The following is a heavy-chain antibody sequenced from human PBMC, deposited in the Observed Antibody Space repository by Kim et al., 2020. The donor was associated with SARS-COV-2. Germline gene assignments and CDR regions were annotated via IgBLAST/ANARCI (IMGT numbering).Heavy chain of an antibody. V-gene: IGHV5-51*01. CDR3: ARTTVATLGYGFDV. J-gene: IGHJ6*02. Sequence: GESLKISCKASGYSFLSYWIGWVRQMPGKGLEWMGIIFPGDSDTKYSPSFQGQVTISADTSISTISLHWSSLKASDTAIYYCARTTVATLGYGFDVWGQG. CDR1: GYSFLSYW. CDR2: IFPGDSDT. D-gene: IGHD4-17*01.